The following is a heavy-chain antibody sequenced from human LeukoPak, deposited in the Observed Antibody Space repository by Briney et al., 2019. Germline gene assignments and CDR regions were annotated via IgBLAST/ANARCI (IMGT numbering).Heavy chain of an antibody. Sequence: SVKVSGKASGGTFSSYAISWVRQAPGQGLEWMGGIIPMFGTAKYAQKFQGRVTITADESTSTAYMELSSLRSEDTSAVYYCARDRRLRYCSGGSCYGGYFDYWGQGTLVTVSS. CDR2: IIPMFGTA. CDR1: GGTFSSYA. V-gene: IGHV1-69*13. CDR3: ARDRRLRYCSGGSCYGGYFDY. D-gene: IGHD2-15*01. J-gene: IGHJ4*02.